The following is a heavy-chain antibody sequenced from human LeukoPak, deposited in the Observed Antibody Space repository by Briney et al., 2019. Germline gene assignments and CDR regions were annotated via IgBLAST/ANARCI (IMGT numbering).Heavy chain of an antibody. V-gene: IGHV3-11*04. D-gene: IGHD3-16*01. CDR1: GFTFSDYY. J-gene: IGHJ4*02. CDR3: ARGDYVWGTSGYYFDY. CDR2: ISSSGSTI. Sequence: PGGSLRLSCAASGFTFSDYYMSWIRQAPGKGLEWVSYISSSGSTIYNADSVKGRFTISRDNTKNSLYLQMNSLRAEGTAVYYCARGDYVWGTSGYYFDYWGQGTLVTVSS.